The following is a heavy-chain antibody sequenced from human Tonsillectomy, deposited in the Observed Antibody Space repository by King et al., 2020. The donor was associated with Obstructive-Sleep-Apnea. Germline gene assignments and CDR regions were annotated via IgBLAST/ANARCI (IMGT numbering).Heavy chain of an antibody. CDR3: AKDIEIQLWLPDY. J-gene: IGHJ4*02. Sequence: VQLVESGGGLVQPGGSLRLSCAASGFTFSSYAMRWVRQAPGKGLEWVSAFSGSGGSVDYADSVKGRFTISRDNYKNTLYLQMNSLRAEDTAVYYCAKDIEIQLWLPDYWGQGTLVTVSS. D-gene: IGHD5-18*01. CDR2: FSGSGGSV. V-gene: IGHV3-23*04. CDR1: GFTFSSYA.